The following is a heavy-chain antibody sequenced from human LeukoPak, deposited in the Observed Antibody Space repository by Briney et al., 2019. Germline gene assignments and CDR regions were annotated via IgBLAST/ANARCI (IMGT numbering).Heavy chain of an antibody. J-gene: IGHJ5*02. D-gene: IGHD3-22*01. CDR2: IKSKTDGGTT. V-gene: IGHV3-15*01. CDR3: TTDSLAMIDGFDP. CDR1: GFTFSNAW. Sequence: PGGSLRLSYAASGFTFSNAWMSWVRQAPGKGLEWVGRIKSKTDGGTTDYAAPVKGRFTISRDDSKNTLYLQMNSLKTEDTAVYYCTTDSLAMIDGFDPWGQGTLVTVSS.